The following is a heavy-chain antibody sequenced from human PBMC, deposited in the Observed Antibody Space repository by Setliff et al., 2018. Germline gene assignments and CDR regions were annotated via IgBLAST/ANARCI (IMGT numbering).Heavy chain of an antibody. Sequence: SGPTLVNPTETLTLTCTVSGFSLSNARMGVSWIRQPPGKALEWLAHIFSNDEKSYSTSLKTRLTISKDTSKNQVVLTMTNMDPVDTATYYCARLTGTDYYYYYMDVWGKGTTVTVSS. CDR2: IFSNDEK. CDR3: ARLTGTDYYYYYMDV. CDR1: GFSLSNARMG. J-gene: IGHJ6*03. D-gene: IGHD1-7*01. V-gene: IGHV2-26*01.